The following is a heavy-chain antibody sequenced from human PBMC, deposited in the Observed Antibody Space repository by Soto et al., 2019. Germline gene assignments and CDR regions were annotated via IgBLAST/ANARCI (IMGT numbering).Heavy chain of an antibody. Sequence: PGGSLRLSCAASGFTFSSYSMNWVRQAPGKGLEWVSYISSSSSTIYYADSVKGRFTISRDNAKNSLYLQMNSLRAEDTAVYYCARDSIYYYDSSGYYYAFGPADYWGQGTLVTVSS. CDR1: GFTFSSYS. CDR3: ARDSIYYYDSSGYYYAFGPADY. J-gene: IGHJ4*02. D-gene: IGHD3-22*01. CDR2: ISSSSSTI. V-gene: IGHV3-48*01.